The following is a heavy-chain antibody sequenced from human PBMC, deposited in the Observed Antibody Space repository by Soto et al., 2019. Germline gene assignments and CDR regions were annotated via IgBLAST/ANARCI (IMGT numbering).Heavy chain of an antibody. D-gene: IGHD6-19*01. CDR3: ARRYLSGSGWPKQTAENNWFDP. CDR1: GGSISSYY. Sequence: SETLSLTCTVSGGSISSYYWSWIRQPPGKGLEWIGYIYYSGSTNYNPSLKSRVTISVDTSKNQFSLKLSSVTAADTAVYYCARRYLSGSGWPKQTAENNWFDPWGQGTLVTVSS. V-gene: IGHV4-59*08. J-gene: IGHJ5*02. CDR2: IYYSGST.